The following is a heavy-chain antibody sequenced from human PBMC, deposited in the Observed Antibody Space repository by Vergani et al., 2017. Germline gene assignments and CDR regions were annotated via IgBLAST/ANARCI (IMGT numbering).Heavy chain of an antibody. J-gene: IGHJ6*02. V-gene: IGHV4-34*01. Sequence: QVQLQQWGAGLLKPSETLSLTCAVYGGSFSGYYWSWIRQPPGKGLEWIGEINHSGSTNYNPSLKSRVTISVDTSKNQFSLKLSSVTAADTAVYYCAREGSFLYGGKGYGMDVWGQGTTVTVSS. CDR2: INHSGST. CDR3: AREGSFLYGGKGYGMDV. CDR1: GGSFSGYY. D-gene: IGHD4-23*01.